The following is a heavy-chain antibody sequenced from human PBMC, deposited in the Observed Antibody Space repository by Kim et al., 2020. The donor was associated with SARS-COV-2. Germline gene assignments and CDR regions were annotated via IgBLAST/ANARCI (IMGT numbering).Heavy chain of an antibody. CDR1: GFTFSSYA. Sequence: GGSLRLSCAASGFTFSSYAMSWVRQAPGKGLEWVSATSGSGGSTYYADSVKGRFTISRDNSKNTLYLQMNSLRAEDTAVYYCAKDREYCRGGSCYDNPPDAFDIWGQGTMVTVSS. V-gene: IGHV3-23*01. CDR3: AKDREYCRGGSCYDNPPDAFDI. J-gene: IGHJ3*02. D-gene: IGHD2-15*01. CDR2: TSGSGGST.